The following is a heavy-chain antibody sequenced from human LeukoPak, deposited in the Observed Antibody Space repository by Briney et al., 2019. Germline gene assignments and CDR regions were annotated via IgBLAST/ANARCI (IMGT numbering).Heavy chain of an antibody. Sequence: MTSETLSLTCTVSGDSISSSNSYWGWIRQPPGKGLEWIGSIYYSGNTYYNASLKSRVTISVDTSKNQFSLKLTSVTAADTAVYYCARDGTPIHSSGWVYMDVWGKGTTVTISS. J-gene: IGHJ6*04. CDR3: ARDGTPIHSSGWVYMDV. V-gene: IGHV4-39*02. CDR2: IYYSGNT. CDR1: GDSISSSNSY. D-gene: IGHD6-25*01.